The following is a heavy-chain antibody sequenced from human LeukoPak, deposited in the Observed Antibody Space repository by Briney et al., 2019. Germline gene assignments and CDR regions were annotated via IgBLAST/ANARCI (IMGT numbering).Heavy chain of an antibody. V-gene: IGHV3-11*03. CDR3: AKPYNWNDETYFDY. J-gene: IGHJ4*02. CDR1: GFTFSDYY. D-gene: IGHD1-1*01. CDR2: ISGSSSYT. Sequence: GGSLRLSCATSGFTFSDYYMSWIRQAPGKGLEWVSYISGSSSYTNHADSVKGRFTISRDNSKNTLYLQMNSLRAEDTAVYYCAKPYNWNDETYFDYWGQGTLVTVSS.